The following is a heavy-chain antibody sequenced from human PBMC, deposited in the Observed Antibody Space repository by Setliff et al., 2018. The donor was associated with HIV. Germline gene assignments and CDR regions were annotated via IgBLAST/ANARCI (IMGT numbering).Heavy chain of an antibody. Sequence: KSSETLSLTCTVSGGSVNSNGYYWSWIRQHPGKDLEWIGYIYYTGSTNYNPSLKSRVTISLGTSKDQFSLKLSSVTAADTAVYYCARGNQLLLFDYWGQGTLVTVSS. CDR3: ARGNQLLLFDY. V-gene: IGHV4-31*03. CDR2: IYYTGST. CDR1: GGSVNSNGYY. J-gene: IGHJ4*02. D-gene: IGHD2-2*01.